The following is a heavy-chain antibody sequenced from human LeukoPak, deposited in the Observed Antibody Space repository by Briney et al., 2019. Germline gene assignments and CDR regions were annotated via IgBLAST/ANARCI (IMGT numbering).Heavy chain of an antibody. V-gene: IGHV4-59*01. J-gene: IGHJ3*02. CDR1: GDSISSYY. CDR2: IYYSGST. CDR3: ARDYAFDI. Sequence: PAETLSLTCTVPGDSISSYYWSWIRQPPGKGLEWIGYIYYSGSTNHNPSLRSRVTISVDTSKNQFSLKLSSVTAADTAVYYCARDYAFDIWGQGTMVTVSS.